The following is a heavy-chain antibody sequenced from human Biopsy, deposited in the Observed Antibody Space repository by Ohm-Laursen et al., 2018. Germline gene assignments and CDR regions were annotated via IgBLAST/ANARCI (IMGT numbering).Heavy chain of an antibody. D-gene: IGHD3-16*01. Sequence: SLRLSCTASGFTFSNAWMNWVRQAPGKGLEWVSTISGSGGNTYYPDSVKGRFTISRDNSKNSLYLQMNSLRAEDTAVYYCAKGYGPDNWFDPWGQGTLVTVSS. CDR1: GFTFSNAW. J-gene: IGHJ5*02. CDR2: ISGSGGNT. CDR3: AKGYGPDNWFDP. V-gene: IGHV3-23*01.